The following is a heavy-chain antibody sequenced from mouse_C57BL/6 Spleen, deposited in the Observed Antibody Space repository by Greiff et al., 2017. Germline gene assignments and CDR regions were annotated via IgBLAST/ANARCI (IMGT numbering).Heavy chain of an antibody. CDR3: AKGGYYGSSFSFDY. Sequence: EVQLQQSGPELVKPGASVKISCKASGYSFTDYNMNWVKQSNGKSLEWIGVINPNYGTTSYNQKFKGKATLTVDQSSSTAYMQLNSLTSEDSAVXYCAKGGYYGSSFSFDYWGQGTTLTVSS. V-gene: IGHV1-39*01. J-gene: IGHJ2*01. D-gene: IGHD1-1*01. CDR1: GYSFTDYN. CDR2: INPNYGTT.